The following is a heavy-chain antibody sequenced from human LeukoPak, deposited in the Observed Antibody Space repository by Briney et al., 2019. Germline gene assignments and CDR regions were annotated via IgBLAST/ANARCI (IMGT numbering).Heavy chain of an antibody. CDR1: GFTFKNHW. Sequence: GGSLRLSCAASGFTFKNHWMACVRLARGKGLEWVAHIKEDGTQRYYVDSVKGRFTISRDDAKNSLYLQMNTLTDEDTAVYYCVRGGWELDYWGQGILVTVSS. D-gene: IGHD4-23*01. CDR2: IKEDGTQR. J-gene: IGHJ4*02. V-gene: IGHV3-7*01. CDR3: VRGGWELDY.